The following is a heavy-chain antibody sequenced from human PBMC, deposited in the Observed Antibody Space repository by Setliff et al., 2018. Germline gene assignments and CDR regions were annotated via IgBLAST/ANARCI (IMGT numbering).Heavy chain of an antibody. J-gene: IGHJ4*02. V-gene: IGHV4-4*02. CDR1: GASINSLSW. Sequence: PSETLSLTCTVSGASINSLSWWSWVRQPPGKGLEWIGEIYHDGNDKFYPSVHYSPSLKSRVTISIDKSNNQFSLKLTSMTAADTSVYFCARGRNVAARLLDSWGQGALVTVSS. CDR3: ARGRNVAARLLDS. D-gene: IGHD6-6*01. CDR2: IYHDGND.